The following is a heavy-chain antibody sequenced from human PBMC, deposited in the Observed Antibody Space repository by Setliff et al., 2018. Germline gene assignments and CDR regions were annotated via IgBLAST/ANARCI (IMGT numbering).Heavy chain of an antibody. CDR3: ARGLQWDFHPGGALHI. J-gene: IGHJ3*02. CDR2: IIPILGIA. CDR1: GGTFSSYA. V-gene: IGHV1-69*10. D-gene: IGHD1-26*01. Sequence: SVKVSCKASGGTFSSYAISWVRQAPGQGLEWMGGIIPILGIANYAQKFQGRVTITADKSTSTAYMELSSLRSEDTAVYYCARGLQWDFHPGGALHIWGKGTVVTVSS.